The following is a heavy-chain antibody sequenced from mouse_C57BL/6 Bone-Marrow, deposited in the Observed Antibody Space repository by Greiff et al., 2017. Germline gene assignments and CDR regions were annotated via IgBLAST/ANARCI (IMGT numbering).Heavy chain of an antibody. CDR3: ARWYWGFAY. CDR1: GYTFTDYY. CDR2: INPNNGGT. Sequence: VQLQQSGPELVKPGASVKISCKASGYTFTDYYMNWVKQSHGKSLEWIGDINPNNGGTSYNQKFKGKATLTVDKSSSTAYMELRSLTSEDSAVYYCARWYWGFAYWGQGTLVTVSA. V-gene: IGHV1-26*01. D-gene: IGHD4-1*01. J-gene: IGHJ3*01.